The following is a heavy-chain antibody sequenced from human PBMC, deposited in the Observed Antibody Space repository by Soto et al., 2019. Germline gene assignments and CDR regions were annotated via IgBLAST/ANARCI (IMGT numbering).Heavy chain of an antibody. Sequence: QVQLVQSGAEVKKPGSSVKVSCKASGGTFSSYAISWVRQAPGQGLEWMGGIIPIFGTANYAQKFQGRVTITADESTSTAYMELSSLRSEDTAVYYCARTSELVPAAIEYYYYGMDVWGQGTTVTVSS. D-gene: IGHD2-2*02. CDR2: IIPIFGTA. V-gene: IGHV1-69*12. CDR3: ARTSELVPAAIEYYYYGMDV. CDR1: GGTFSSYA. J-gene: IGHJ6*02.